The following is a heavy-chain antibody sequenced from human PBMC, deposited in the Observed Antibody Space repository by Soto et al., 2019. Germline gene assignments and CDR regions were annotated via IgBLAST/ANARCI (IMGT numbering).Heavy chain of an antibody. J-gene: IGHJ4*02. CDR2: ITYDGADG. V-gene: IGHV3-30*09. D-gene: IGHD1-26*01. CDR1: GFIFRSYA. Sequence: GGSLRLSCLASGFIFRSYAMHWVRQAPGKGLEWVAVITYDGADGYYADSVRGRFAISRDNSKSTLFLQMNSLRPEDTAVYYCARAFSGSYPNFDYWGQGTLVTVSS. CDR3: ARAFSGSYPNFDY.